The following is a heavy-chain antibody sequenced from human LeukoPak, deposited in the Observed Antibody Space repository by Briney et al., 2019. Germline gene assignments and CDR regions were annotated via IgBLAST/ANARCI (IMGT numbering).Heavy chain of an antibody. V-gene: IGHV4-31*03. CDR3: ARGGDRRGFDY. J-gene: IGHJ4*02. CDR1: GGSISSGGYY. CDR2: IYDSGTT. D-gene: IGHD1-14*01. Sequence: TSETLSLTCTVSGGSISSGGYYWSWIRQHPGKGLEWIGYIYDSGTTYYNPSLKSRVSISVDTSKNQFSLKLSSVTAADTAVYYCARGGDRRGFDYWGQGTLVTVSS.